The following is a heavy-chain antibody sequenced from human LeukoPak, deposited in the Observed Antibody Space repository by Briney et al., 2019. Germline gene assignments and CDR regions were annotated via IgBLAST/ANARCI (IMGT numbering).Heavy chain of an antibody. V-gene: IGHV3-23*01. J-gene: IGHJ4*02. CDR3: AKAMTKGPPFDY. CDR2: TSDSGGSI. CDR1: GFIFRDHA. D-gene: IGHD3-22*01. Sequence: GGSLRLSCAASGFIFRDHAMSWDRQAPGKGLEWVSATSDSGGSIYYADSVKGRFTVSRDNSKNTLYLQMNSLRAEDTAVYYCAKAMTKGPPFDYWGQGTLVTVSS.